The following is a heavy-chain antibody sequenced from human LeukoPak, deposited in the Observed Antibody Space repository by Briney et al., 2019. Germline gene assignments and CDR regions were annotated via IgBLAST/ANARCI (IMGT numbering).Heavy chain of an antibody. CDR2: ISGNGGST. J-gene: IGHJ4*02. V-gene: IGHV3-64D*06. CDR1: GFIISNYA. D-gene: IGHD6-13*01. CDR3: VKDLYKGDSSSWYYFDY. Sequence: PGGSLRLSCSASGFIISNYAMHWVRQAPGKVLEYVSAISGNGGSTYYADSVKGRFTISRDNSKNTLYLQMSSLRAEDTAIYHCVKDLYKGDSSSWYYFDYWGRGTLVTVSS.